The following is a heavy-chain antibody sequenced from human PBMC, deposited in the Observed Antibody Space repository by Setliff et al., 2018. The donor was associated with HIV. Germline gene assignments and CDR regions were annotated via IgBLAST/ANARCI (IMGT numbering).Heavy chain of an antibody. Sequence: TLSLTCTVSGGSISSYYWSWIRQPPGKGLEWIGYIYTSGSTNYNPSLKSRVTISLDTSKNQFSLKLTSVTAADTAVYYCARLSGDYYYFDYWGQGTLVTVSS. CDR2: IYTSGST. V-gene: IGHV4-4*09. D-gene: IGHD2-21*02. J-gene: IGHJ4*02. CDR1: GGSISSYY. CDR3: ARLSGDYYYFDY.